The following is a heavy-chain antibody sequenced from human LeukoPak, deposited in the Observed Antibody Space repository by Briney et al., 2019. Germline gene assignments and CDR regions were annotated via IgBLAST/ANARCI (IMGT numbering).Heavy chain of an antibody. CDR3: ARRSKSSAIWYYFDY. V-gene: IGHV3-23*01. J-gene: IGHJ4*02. Sequence: GGSLRLSCAASGFSFSSYGINWVRQAPGKGLEWVSGISGSGDITYHADSVKGRFTISRDNSRNTLYLQMNSLRAEDTAVYYCARRSKSSAIWYYFDYWGQGTLVTVSS. D-gene: IGHD6-25*01. CDR2: ISGSGDIT. CDR1: GFSFSSYG.